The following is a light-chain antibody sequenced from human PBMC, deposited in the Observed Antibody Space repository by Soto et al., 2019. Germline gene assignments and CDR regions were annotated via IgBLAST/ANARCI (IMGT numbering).Light chain of an antibody. CDR1: SNDVGGYNY. CDR2: DVT. J-gene: IGLJ1*01. CDR3: CSYAGGYIYV. V-gene: IGLV2-11*01. Sequence: QSVLTQPPSVSWSPGQSVTISCTGTSNDVGGYNYVSWYQQHPGKAPRLMIYDVTKRPSGVPDRFSGSKSDNTASLTISGLQAEDEADYYCCSYAGGYIYVFGNGPKVTVL.